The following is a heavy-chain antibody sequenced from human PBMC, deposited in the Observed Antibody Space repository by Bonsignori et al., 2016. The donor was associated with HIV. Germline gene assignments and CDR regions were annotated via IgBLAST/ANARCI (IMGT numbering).Heavy chain of an antibody. D-gene: IGHD6-6*01. J-gene: IGHJ6*03. CDR3: TRIEYSSSLGIYYYYYMDV. CDR1: GFTFGDYA. Sequence: GGSLRLSCTASGFTFGDYAMSWVRQAPGKGLEWVGFIRSKAYGGTTEYAASVKGRFTISRDDSKSIAYLQMNSLKTEDTAVYYCTRIEYSSSLGIYYYYYMDVWGKGTTVTVSS. CDR2: IRSKAYGGTT. V-gene: IGHV3-49*04.